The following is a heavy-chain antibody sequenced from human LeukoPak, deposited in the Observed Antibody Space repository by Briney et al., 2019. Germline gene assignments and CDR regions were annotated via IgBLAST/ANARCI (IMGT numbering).Heavy chain of an antibody. Sequence: PGGSLRLSCAASGFTFSSYGMHWVRQAPGKGLEWVAVIWYDGSNKYYADSVKGRFTISRDNSKNTLYLQMNSLRAEDTAVYYCARDYGDSESYALDYWGQGTLVTVSS. J-gene: IGHJ4*02. V-gene: IGHV3-30*19. CDR3: ARDYGDSESYALDY. CDR1: GFTFSSYG. CDR2: IWYDGSNK. D-gene: IGHD4-17*01.